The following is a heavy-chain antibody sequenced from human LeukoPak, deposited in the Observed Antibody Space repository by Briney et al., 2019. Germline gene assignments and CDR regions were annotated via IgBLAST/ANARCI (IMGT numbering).Heavy chain of an antibody. J-gene: IGHJ5*02. D-gene: IGHD3-22*01. CDR1: GYTFTSYG. Sequence: ASVKVSCKASGYTFTSYGISWVRQAPGQGLEWMGWISAYNGNTNYAQKLQGRVTMTTDTSTSTAYMELRSLRSDDTAVYYCARDLEILDYYDFNWFDPWGQGTLVTVSS. CDR2: ISAYNGNT. V-gene: IGHV1-18*01. CDR3: ARDLEILDYYDFNWFDP.